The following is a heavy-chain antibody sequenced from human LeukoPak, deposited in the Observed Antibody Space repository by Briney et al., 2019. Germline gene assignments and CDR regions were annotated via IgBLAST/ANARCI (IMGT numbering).Heavy chain of an antibody. D-gene: IGHD3-22*01. CDR2: ISGSGGST. CDR3: AKPPLNYYHDSSGPISYFDY. J-gene: IGHJ4*02. CDR1: GFTFSSYA. V-gene: IGHV3-23*01. Sequence: GGSLRLSCAASGFTFSSYAMSWVRQAPGKGLEWVSAISGSGGSTYYADSVKGRFTISRDNSKNTLYLQMNSLRAEDTAVYYCAKPPLNYYHDSSGPISYFDYWGQGTLVTVSS.